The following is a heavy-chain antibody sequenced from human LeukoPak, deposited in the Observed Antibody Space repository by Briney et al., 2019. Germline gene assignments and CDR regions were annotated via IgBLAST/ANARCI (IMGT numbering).Heavy chain of an antibody. V-gene: IGHV4-39*01. D-gene: IGHD4-17*01. CDR1: GASISRSTYY. CDR2: VFHTGTA. CDR3: TRNDVGDYGT. J-gene: IGHJ5*02. Sequence: SETLSLTCSVSGASISRSTYYWGWIRQPPGQGLEWIGSVFHTGTAYYNPSLRSRVTISVDTSKNQFSLKLSSVTAADTAVYYCTRNDVGDYGTWGQGTLVTVSS.